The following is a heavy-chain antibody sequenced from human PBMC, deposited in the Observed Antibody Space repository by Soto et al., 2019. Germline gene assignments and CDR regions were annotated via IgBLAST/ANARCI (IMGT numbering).Heavy chain of an antibody. CDR2: MNPNSGNT. V-gene: IGHV1-8*01. CDR1: GYTFTSYD. J-gene: IGHJ6*02. D-gene: IGHD2-2*01. CDR3: ARDLNYCSSTSCYAGYYYYGMDV. Sequence: ASVKVSCKASGYTFTSYDINWVRQATGQGLEWMGWMNPNSGNTGYAQKFQGRVTMTRNTSISTAYMELSSLRSDDTAVYYCARDLNYCSSTSCYAGYYYYGMDVWG.